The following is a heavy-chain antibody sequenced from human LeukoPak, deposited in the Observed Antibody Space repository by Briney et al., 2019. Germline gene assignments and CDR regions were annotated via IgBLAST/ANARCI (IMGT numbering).Heavy chain of an antibody. V-gene: IGHV3-64*01. Sequence: GSLRLSCAASGFTFSSYAMHWVRQAPGKGLEYVSAISSNGGSTYYANSVKGRFTIPRDNSKNTLYLQMGSLRAEDMAVYYCARAASFGVVTPGYFQHWGQGTLVTVSS. CDR1: GFTFSSYA. CDR3: ARAASFGVVTPGYFQH. J-gene: IGHJ1*01. CDR2: ISSNGGST. D-gene: IGHD3-3*01.